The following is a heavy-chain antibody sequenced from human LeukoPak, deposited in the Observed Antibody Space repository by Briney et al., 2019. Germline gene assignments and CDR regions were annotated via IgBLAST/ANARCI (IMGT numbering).Heavy chain of an antibody. CDR1: GFTFSTFI. J-gene: IGHJ4*02. V-gene: IGHV3-21*01. CDR3: ARAGFGDPQDDY. D-gene: IGHD3-10*01. Sequence: GGSLRLSCATSGFTFSTFIVNWVRQAPGKGLEWVSSISSGSTYIYYADSVKGRFTISRDNAKNSLYLQMNSLRAEDTAVYYCARAGFGDPQDDYWGQGTLVTVSS. CDR2: ISSGSTYI.